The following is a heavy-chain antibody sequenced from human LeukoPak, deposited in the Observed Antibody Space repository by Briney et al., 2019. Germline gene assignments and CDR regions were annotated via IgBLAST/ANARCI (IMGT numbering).Heavy chain of an antibody. J-gene: IGHJ4*02. CDR2: ISSSSNYI. CDR1: GFTFSSYS. Sequence: GGSLRLSCAVSGFTFSSYSMIWVRQAPGKGLELVSSISSSSNYIYNTDSVKGRFTISRDNAKNTLYLQMNSLRAEDTAVYYCAKDNAIYYYGSGRPFDYWGQGTLVTVSS. V-gene: IGHV3-21*04. CDR3: AKDNAIYYYGSGRPFDY. D-gene: IGHD3-10*01.